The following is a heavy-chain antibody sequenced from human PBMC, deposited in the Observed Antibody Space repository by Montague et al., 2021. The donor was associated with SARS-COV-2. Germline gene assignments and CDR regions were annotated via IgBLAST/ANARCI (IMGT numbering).Heavy chain of an antibody. V-gene: IGHV6-1*01. J-gene: IGHJ3*02. CDR2: SYHRSKWYH. D-gene: IGHD2-15*01. Sequence: CAISGDSVSSNAPTCNWIRQSPSIGLEWLGRSYHRSKWYHDYAISLKSRITINPDTSKNQFSLQLSSVAPEDTAVFYCARTTTRMLYPENAFDIWGQGTMVTVSS. CDR3: ARTTTRMLYPENAFDI. CDR1: GDSVSSNAPT.